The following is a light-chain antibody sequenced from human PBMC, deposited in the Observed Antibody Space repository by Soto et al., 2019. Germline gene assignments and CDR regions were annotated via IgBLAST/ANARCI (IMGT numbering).Light chain of an antibody. CDR3: QQYTTSQTWT. CDR1: QSVSSNF. V-gene: IGKV3-20*01. CDR2: GAS. J-gene: IGKJ1*01. Sequence: EIVLTQSPGTLSLSPGERATLSCRTSQSVSSNFLAWYQQKPGQAPRLLIYGASPRATGIPDRFSGSGSGTDFTLTISRLEPEDFAVYYCQQYTTSQTWTFGQGTKVEIK.